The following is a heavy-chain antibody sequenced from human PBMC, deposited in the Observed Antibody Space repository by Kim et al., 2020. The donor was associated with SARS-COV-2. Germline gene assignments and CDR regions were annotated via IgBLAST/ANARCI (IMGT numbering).Heavy chain of an antibody. D-gene: IGHD3-22*01. CDR3: ARVRHYDSSGFDY. CDR2: ISSSSSYI. CDR1: GFTFSSYS. Sequence: GGSLRLSCAASGFTFSSYSMNWVRQAPGKGLEWVSSISSSSSYIYYADSVKGRFTISRDNAKNSLYLQMNSLRAEVTAVYYCARVRHYDSSGFDYWGQGTLVTVSS. V-gene: IGHV3-21*01. J-gene: IGHJ4*02.